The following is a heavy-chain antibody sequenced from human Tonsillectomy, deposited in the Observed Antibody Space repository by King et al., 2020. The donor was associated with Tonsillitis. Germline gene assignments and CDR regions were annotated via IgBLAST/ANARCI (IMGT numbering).Heavy chain of an antibody. V-gene: IGHV3-30*04. CDR3: ARDLSTVAASNGLDV. CDR2: ISSDGSKR. D-gene: IGHD6-19*01. J-gene: IGHJ6*02. Sequence: VQLVESGGGVVQPGRSLRLSCAASGFIFRNYEMDWVRQAPGKGLDWVALISSDGSKRYYADSVQGRFTISRDNSRNTLSLQMSSLSAEATAVYHCARDLSTVAASNGLDVWGQGTTVTVSS. CDR1: GFIFRNYE.